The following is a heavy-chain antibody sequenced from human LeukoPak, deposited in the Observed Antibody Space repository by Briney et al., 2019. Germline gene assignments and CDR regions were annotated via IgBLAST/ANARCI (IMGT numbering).Heavy chain of an antibody. Sequence: GASVTVSCKASGYTFTSYGISWVRQAPGQGLEWMGWISAYNGNTNYAQKLQGRVTMTTDTSTSTAYMGLRSLRSDDTAVYYCARTLFGGSVAGWYFDYWGQGTLVTVSS. CDR2: ISAYNGNT. J-gene: IGHJ4*02. V-gene: IGHV1-18*01. CDR3: ARTLFGGSVAGWYFDY. CDR1: GYTFTSYG. D-gene: IGHD6-19*01.